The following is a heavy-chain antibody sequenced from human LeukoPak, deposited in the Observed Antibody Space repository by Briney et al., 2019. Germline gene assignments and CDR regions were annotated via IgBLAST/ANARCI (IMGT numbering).Heavy chain of an antibody. Sequence: PGGSLRLSCAASWFTVSSNYMSWVRQAPGKGLEWVSVIYSGGSTYYADSVKGRFTYSRHNSKNTLYLQMNSLRAEDTAVYYCARDLHYDSSGYPENGMDVWGQGTTVTVSS. J-gene: IGHJ6*02. CDR3: ARDLHYDSSGYPENGMDV. V-gene: IGHV3-53*04. CDR1: WFTVSSNY. D-gene: IGHD3-22*01. CDR2: IYSGGST.